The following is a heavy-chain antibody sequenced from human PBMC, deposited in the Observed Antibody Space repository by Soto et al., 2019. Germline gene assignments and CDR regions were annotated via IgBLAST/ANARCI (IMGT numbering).Heavy chain of an antibody. V-gene: IGHV3-23*01. CDR2: ISGSDGST. CDR1: GFTFSSYA. Sequence: EVQLLESGGGLVQPGGSLRLSCAASGFTFSSYAMSWVRQAPGKGLEWVSAISGSDGSTYYADSVKGRFTISRDNSKKTLYLRMNSLRAEDTAVYYCAKDDGEFRPVWNFDYWGKGTLFTVSS. CDR3: AKDDGEFRPVWNFDY. J-gene: IGHJ4*02. D-gene: IGHD2-21*01.